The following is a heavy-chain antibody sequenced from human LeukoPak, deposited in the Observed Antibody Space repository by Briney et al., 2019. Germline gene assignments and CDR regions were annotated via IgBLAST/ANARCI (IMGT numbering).Heavy chain of an antibody. CDR1: GFTFSNAW. Sequence: GGSLRLSCAASGFTFSNAWMSWVRQAPGKGLEWVGRIKSKTDGGTTDYAAPVKGRFTISRDDSKNTLYLQMNSLKTEDTAVYYCTATLGYGSSWYCDYWGQGTLVTVSS. CDR3: TATLGYGSSWYCDY. V-gene: IGHV3-15*01. CDR2: IKSKTDGGTT. D-gene: IGHD6-13*01. J-gene: IGHJ4*02.